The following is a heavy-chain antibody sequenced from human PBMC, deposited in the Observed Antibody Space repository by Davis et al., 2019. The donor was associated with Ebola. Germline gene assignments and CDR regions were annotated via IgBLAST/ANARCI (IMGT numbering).Heavy chain of an antibody. CDR3: ARDLALNFWSGSRDYNWFDP. Sequence: ASVKVSCKASEYTFTGYYMHWVRQAPGQGLEWMGWINPNSGDTNCAQKFQGRVTMTRDTSISTAYMELSRLRSDDTAVYYCARDLALNFWSGSRDYNWFDPWGQGTLVTVSS. CDR2: INPNSGDT. J-gene: IGHJ5*02. D-gene: IGHD3-3*01. V-gene: IGHV1-2*02. CDR1: EYTFTGYY.